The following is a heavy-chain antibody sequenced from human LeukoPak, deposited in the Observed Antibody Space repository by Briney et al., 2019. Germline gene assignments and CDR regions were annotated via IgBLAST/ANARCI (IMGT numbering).Heavy chain of an antibody. CDR1: GGSISSSSYY. CDR2: IYYSGST. Sequence: SETLSLTCTVSGGSISSSSYYWGWIRQPPGKGLEWIGSIYYSGSTYYNPSLKSRVTISVDTSKNQFSLKLCSVTAADTAVYYCARYSSGWYGGWFDPWGQGTLVTVSS. V-gene: IGHV4-39*01. D-gene: IGHD6-19*01. J-gene: IGHJ5*02. CDR3: ARYSSGWYGGWFDP.